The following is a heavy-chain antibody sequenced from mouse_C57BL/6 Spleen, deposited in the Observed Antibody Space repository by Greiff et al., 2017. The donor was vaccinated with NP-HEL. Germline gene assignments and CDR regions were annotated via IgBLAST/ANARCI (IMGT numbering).Heavy chain of an antibody. J-gene: IGHJ4*01. V-gene: IGHV5-4*01. CDR2: ISDGGSYT. CDR3: ARDQSPVVATDYAMDY. D-gene: IGHD1-1*01. Sequence: EVQVVESGGGLVKPGGSLKLSCAASGFTFSSYAMSWVRQTPEKRLEWVATISDGGSYTYYPDNVKGRFTISRDNAKNNLYLQMSHLKSEDTAMYYCARDQSPVVATDYAMDYWGQGTSVTVSS. CDR1: GFTFSSYA.